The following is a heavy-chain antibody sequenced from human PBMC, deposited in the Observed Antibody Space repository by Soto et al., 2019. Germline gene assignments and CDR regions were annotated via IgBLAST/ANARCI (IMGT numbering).Heavy chain of an antibody. J-gene: IGHJ4*02. D-gene: IGHD3-22*01. CDR3: ASIARTTYYYDSSGYPFDY. CDR1: GGTFSSYS. CDR2: IIPIFGTA. Sequence: SVKVSFKASGGTFSSYSISWVRPAPGQGLEWMGGIIPIFGTANYAQKFQGRVTITADESTSTAYMELSSLRSEDTAVYYCASIARTTYYYDSSGYPFDYWGQGTLVTVSS. V-gene: IGHV1-69*13.